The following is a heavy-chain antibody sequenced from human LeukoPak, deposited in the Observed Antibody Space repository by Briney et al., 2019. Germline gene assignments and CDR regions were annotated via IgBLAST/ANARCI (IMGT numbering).Heavy chain of an antibody. CDR1: GFSLSPSGMR. V-gene: IGHV2-70*04. Sequence: ESGPALVKATQTLTLTCTFSGFSLSPSGMRVGWIRQPPGKALEWLARIDWDDDTFYSTSLKTRFTISKYTSKNQVVLTMTNMDPVDTATYYCARSSGYDLNFDYWGQGTLVTVSS. J-gene: IGHJ4*02. CDR2: IDWDDDT. CDR3: ARSSGYDLNFDY. D-gene: IGHD5-12*01.